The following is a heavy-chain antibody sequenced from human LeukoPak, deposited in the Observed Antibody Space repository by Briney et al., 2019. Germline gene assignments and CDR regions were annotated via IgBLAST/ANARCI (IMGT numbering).Heavy chain of an antibody. Sequence: GSLRLSCAASGFTFSSYAMSWVRQAPGKGLEWVSAISGSGGGTYYADSVKGRFTISRDNSKNTLYLQMNGLRAEDTAVYYCAKDSSSGWYHNHFDYWGQGTLVTVSS. V-gene: IGHV3-23*01. D-gene: IGHD6-19*01. CDR3: AKDSSSGWYHNHFDY. CDR2: ISGSGGGT. CDR1: GFTFSSYA. J-gene: IGHJ4*02.